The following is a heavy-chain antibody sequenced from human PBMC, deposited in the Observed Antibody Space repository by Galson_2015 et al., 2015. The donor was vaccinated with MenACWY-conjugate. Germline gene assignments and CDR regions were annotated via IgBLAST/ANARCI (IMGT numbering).Heavy chain of an antibody. CDR2: TYYRSKWYN. D-gene: IGHD6-19*01. CDR3: VREGGGRCHTALEI. CDR1: GASVSSNIAA. V-gene: IGHV6-1*01. Sequence: CAISGASVSSNIAAWNWIRQCPSRGLEWLGRTYYRSKWYNDSAVSEKRRITINPDTSKNQFSLQLNSVPPEETAVYYCVREGGGRCHTALEIWGQGTMVTVSS. J-gene: IGHJ3*02.